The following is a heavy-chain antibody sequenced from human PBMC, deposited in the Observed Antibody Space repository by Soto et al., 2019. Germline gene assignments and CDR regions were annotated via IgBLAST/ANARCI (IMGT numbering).Heavy chain of an antibody. Sequence: GASVNASCKASVGTFISYAISWLRQAPGQGLELMGGIIPIFGTANYAQKFQGRVTITADESTSTAYMELSSLRSEDTAVYYCARVRLKQAGLSGYYKDNWGLPLDIWGHGTMVTVSS. CDR2: IIPIFGTA. D-gene: IGHD3-9*01. CDR3: ARVRLKQAGLSGYYKDNWGLPLDI. J-gene: IGHJ3*02. CDR1: VGTFISYA. V-gene: IGHV1-69*13.